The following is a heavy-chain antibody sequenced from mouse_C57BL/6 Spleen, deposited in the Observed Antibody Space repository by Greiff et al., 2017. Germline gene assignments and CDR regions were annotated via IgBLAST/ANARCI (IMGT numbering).Heavy chain of an antibody. Sequence: VKLKQSGAELARPGASVKMSCKASGYTFTSYTMHWVKQRPGQGLEWIGYINPSSGYTKYNQKFKDKATLTADKSSSTAYMQMSSLTSEDSSVYYCARTLYYDYGDFAYWGHGTLVTVSA. J-gene: IGHJ3*01. CDR3: ARTLYYDYGDFAY. V-gene: IGHV1-4*01. CDR1: GYTFTSYT. CDR2: INPSSGYT. D-gene: IGHD2-4*01.